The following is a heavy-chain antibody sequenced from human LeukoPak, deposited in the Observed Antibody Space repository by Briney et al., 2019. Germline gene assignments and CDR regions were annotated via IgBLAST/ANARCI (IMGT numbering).Heavy chain of an antibody. V-gene: IGHV3-9*01. CDR2: ISWNSGSI. D-gene: IGHD4-17*01. Sequence: GGSLRLSCAASGFTFDDYAMHWVRQAPGKGLEWVSGISWNSGSIGYADSVKGRFTISRDNAKNSLYLQMNSLRAEDTALYYCAKDIDLRENHGDYSPYYYYYGMDVWGQGTTVTVSS. CDR1: GFTFDDYA. CDR3: AKDIDLRENHGDYSPYYYYYGMDV. J-gene: IGHJ6*02.